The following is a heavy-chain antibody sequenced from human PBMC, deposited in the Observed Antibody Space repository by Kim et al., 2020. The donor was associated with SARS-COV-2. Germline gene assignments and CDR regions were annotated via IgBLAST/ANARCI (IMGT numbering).Heavy chain of an antibody. J-gene: IGHJ5*02. Sequence: GESLKISCKGSGYSFTSYWIGWVRQMPGKGLEWMGIIYPGDSDTRYSPSFQGQVTISADKSISTAYLQWSSLKASDTAMYYCARHEVYAHDILTGYYNYNWFDPWGQGTLVTVSS. CDR2: IYPGDSDT. D-gene: IGHD3-9*01. CDR3: ARHEVYAHDILTGYYNYNWFDP. V-gene: IGHV5-51*01. CDR1: GYSFTSYW.